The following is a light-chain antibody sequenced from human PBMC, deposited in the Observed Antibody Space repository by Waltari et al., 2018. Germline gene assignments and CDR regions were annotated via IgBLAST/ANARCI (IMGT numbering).Light chain of an antibody. J-gene: IGLJ3*02. V-gene: IGLV1-44*01. CDR1: SPNIGSNT. CDR2: SNK. CDR3: AAWDDSLNGPV. Sequence: QSVLTQPPSASGTPGQRVTISCSGSSPNIGSNTVNWYQQLPGTAPKLLIYSNKQRPSGGPDRVSGSKSGTSAALAISGLQSEDEADYYCAAWDDSLNGPVFGGGTKLTVL.